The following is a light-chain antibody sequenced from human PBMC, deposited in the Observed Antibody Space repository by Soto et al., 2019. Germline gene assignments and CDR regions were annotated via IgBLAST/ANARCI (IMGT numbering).Light chain of an antibody. V-gene: IGKV3-15*01. CDR2: AAS. J-gene: IGKJ5*01. CDR1: QGLGTN. Sequence: EVVTTQSPATLSVSPGERATLSCRASQGLGTNLAWYQQKPGQAPRLLIYAASTRATGVPGRFSGSGSGTDFTLTISRLEPEDFAVYYCQQHETLITFGQGTRLEIK. CDR3: QQHETLIT.